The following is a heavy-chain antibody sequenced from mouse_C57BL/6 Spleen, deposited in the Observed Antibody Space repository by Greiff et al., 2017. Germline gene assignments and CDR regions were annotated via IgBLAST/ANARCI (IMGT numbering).Heavy chain of an antibody. CDR2: IDPSDSYT. D-gene: IGHD1-1*01. CDR1: GYTFTSYW. CDR3: ARSVITTVEGYFDY. J-gene: IGHJ2*01. Sequence: QVQLQQPGAELVMPGASVKLSCKASGYTFTSYWMHWVKQRPGQGLEWIGEIDPSDSYTNYNQKFKGKSTLTVDKSSSTAYMQLSSLTSEDSAVYYCARSVITTVEGYFDYWGQGTTLTVSS. V-gene: IGHV1-69*01.